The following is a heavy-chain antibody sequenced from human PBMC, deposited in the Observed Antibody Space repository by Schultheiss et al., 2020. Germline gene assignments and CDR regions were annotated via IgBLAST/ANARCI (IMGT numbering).Heavy chain of an antibody. Sequence: GGSLRLSCAASGFTFSSYGMHWVRQAPGKGLEWVAVISYDGSNKYYADSVKGRFTISRDDAKNTLFLQLSSLRAEDTAVYYCAKVGGYDYGDYGGAFGDYWGQGTLGTVS. J-gene: IGHJ4*02. CDR3: AKVGGYDYGDYGGAFGDY. CDR1: GFTFSSYG. V-gene: IGHV3-30*18. CDR2: ISYDGSNK. D-gene: IGHD4-17*01.